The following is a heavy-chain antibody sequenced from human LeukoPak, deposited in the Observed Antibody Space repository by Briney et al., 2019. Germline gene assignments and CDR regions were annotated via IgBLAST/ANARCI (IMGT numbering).Heavy chain of an antibody. J-gene: IGHJ4*02. CDR3: ARGSVVVRYYDFWSGYYTGKTIGEFDY. CDR1: GGTFSSYA. Sequence: GASVKVSCKASGGTFSSYAISWVRQAPGQGLEWMGGIIPIFGTANYAQKFQGRVTITADESTSTAYMELSSLRSEDTAVYYCARGSVVVRYYDFWSGYYTGKTIGEFDYWGQGTLVTVSS. D-gene: IGHD3-3*01. CDR2: IIPIFGTA. V-gene: IGHV1-69*13.